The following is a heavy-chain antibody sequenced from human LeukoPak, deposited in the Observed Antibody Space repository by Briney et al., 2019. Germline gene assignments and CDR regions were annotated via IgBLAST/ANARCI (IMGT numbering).Heavy chain of an antibody. CDR1: GFTFSNFA. CDR2: ISGSGGST. J-gene: IGHJ4*02. CDR3: AKGDTMIREIYSFDY. D-gene: IGHD3-10*01. Sequence: GGSLRLSCAASGFTFSNFAMSWVRQAPGKGLEWISVISGSGGSTYYAGSVKGRFTISRDNPKSTLFLHMNRLRAGDTAVYYCAKGDTMIREIYSFDYWGQGTLVTVSS. V-gene: IGHV3-23*01.